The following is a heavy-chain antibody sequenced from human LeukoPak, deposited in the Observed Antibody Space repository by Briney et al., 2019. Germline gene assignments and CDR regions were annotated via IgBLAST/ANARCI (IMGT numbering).Heavy chain of an antibody. V-gene: IGHV1-46*01. CDR2: VNPSDGST. D-gene: IGHD3-10*01. CDR3: ARERGFPVFHLFDP. Sequence: GASVKVSCKASGYTFTSYYIHWVRQAPGQGLEWMGIVNPSDGSTGYAQKFQGRVTMTRDMSTSTVYMELSSLRSEDTAFYYCARERGFPVFHLFDPWGQGTLVTVSS. CDR1: GYTFTSYY. J-gene: IGHJ5*02.